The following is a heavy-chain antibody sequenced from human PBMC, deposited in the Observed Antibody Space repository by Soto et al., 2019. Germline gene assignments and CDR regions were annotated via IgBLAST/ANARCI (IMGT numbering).Heavy chain of an antibody. Sequence: NPSETLSLTCTVSGGSISSGGYYWSWIRQHPGKGLEWIGYIYYSGSTYYNPSLKSRVTISVDTSKNQFSLKLSSVTAADTAVYYCARGRPAAPFDYWGQGTLVTVSS. CDR2: IYYSGST. D-gene: IGHD2-2*01. V-gene: IGHV4-31*03. J-gene: IGHJ4*02. CDR3: ARGRPAAPFDY. CDR1: GGSISSGGYY.